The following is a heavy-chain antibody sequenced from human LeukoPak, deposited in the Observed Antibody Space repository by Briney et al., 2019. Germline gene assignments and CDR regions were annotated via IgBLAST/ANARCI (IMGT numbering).Heavy chain of an antibody. J-gene: IGHJ4*02. CDR3: ARGAYCGGDCVFDY. Sequence: PSETLSLTCPVSGGSISSSGFYWGWFRQPPGKGLEWIGSIYDSGTTYYNPSLESRVTISVDTSKNQFSLKLSSVTAADTAVYYCARGAYCGGDCVFDYWGQGTLVTVSS. V-gene: IGHV4-39*07. CDR1: GGSISSSGFY. D-gene: IGHD2-21*02. CDR2: IYDSGTT.